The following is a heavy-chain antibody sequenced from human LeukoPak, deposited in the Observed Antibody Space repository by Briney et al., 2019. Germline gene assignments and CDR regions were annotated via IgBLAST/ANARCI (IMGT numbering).Heavy chain of an antibody. Sequence: ASVKVSCKASGYTFTSYGISWVRQAPGQGLEWMGWISAYNGNTNYAQKLQGRVTMTRNTSISTAYMELSSLRSEDTAVYYCATYTAIIGYWGQGTLVTVSS. J-gene: IGHJ4*02. CDR2: ISAYNGNT. V-gene: IGHV1-18*01. D-gene: IGHD4-11*01. CDR3: ATYTAIIGY. CDR1: GYTFTSYG.